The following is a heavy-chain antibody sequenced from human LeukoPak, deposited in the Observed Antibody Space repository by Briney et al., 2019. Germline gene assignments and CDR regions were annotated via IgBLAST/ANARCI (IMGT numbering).Heavy chain of an antibody. Sequence: GGSLRLSCVGTGFPFSSYWMHWARQVPGKGLVWVARINEDGSIRNYADSVKGRFTVSRDNAKNTLHLQMNSLRGEDTAVFYCARDLGGRWGYWGQGTLVTVSS. CDR1: GFPFSSYW. CDR2: INEDGSIR. V-gene: IGHV3-74*01. CDR3: ARDLGGRWGY. D-gene: IGHD5-24*01. J-gene: IGHJ4*02.